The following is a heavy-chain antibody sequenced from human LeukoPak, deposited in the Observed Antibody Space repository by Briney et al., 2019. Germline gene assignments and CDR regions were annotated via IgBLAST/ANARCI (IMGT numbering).Heavy chain of an antibody. CDR3: ARPYSSGWYGDFDY. CDR1: GFSFSSYA. D-gene: IGHD6-19*01. Sequence: GRSLRLSCAASGFSFSSYAMHWVRQAPGKGLEWAAVISYDGSNKYYADSVKGRFTISRDNSKNTLYLQMNSLRAEDTAVYYCARPYSSGWYGDFDYWGQGTLVTVSS. V-gene: IGHV3-30-3*01. J-gene: IGHJ4*02. CDR2: ISYDGSNK.